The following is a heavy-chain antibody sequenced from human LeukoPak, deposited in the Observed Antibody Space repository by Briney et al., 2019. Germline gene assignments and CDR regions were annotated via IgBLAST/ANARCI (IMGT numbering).Heavy chain of an antibody. D-gene: IGHD2-15*01. CDR1: GGTFSIYA. CDR3: AREIRGGKDYYYYYMDV. V-gene: IGHV1-69*13. Sequence: SVKVSCKASGGTFSIYAISWVRQAPGQGLEWMGGIIPIFGTANYAQKFQGRVTITADESTSTAYMELSSLRSEDTAVYYCAREIRGGKDYYYYYMDVWGKGTTVTVSS. J-gene: IGHJ6*03. CDR2: IIPIFGTA.